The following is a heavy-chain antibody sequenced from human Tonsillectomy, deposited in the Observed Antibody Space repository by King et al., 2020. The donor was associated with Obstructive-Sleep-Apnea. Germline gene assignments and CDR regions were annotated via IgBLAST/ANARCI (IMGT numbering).Heavy chain of an antibody. D-gene: IGHD5-18*01. J-gene: IGHJ6*02. CDR1: RFTVSSNY. V-gene: IGHV3-66*01. Sequence: VQLVESGGGLVQPGGSLRLSCAASRFTVSSNYMSWVRQAPGKGLEWVSVIYSGGSTYYADSVKGRFTISRDNSKNTLYLQMNSLRAEDTAVYYCARVDTAMANYGMDVWGQGTTVTVSS. CDR2: IYSGGST. CDR3: ARVDTAMANYGMDV.